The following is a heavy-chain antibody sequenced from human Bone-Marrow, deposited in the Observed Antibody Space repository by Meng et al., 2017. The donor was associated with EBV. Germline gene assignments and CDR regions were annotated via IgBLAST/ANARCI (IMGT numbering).Heavy chain of an antibody. J-gene: IGHJ4*02. Sequence: VQLVESGGGVVQPGRXLRLSCAASGFAVSSYAMSWVRQAPGKGLEWVSAISGSGGSTYYADSVKGRFTISRDNSKNTLYLQMNSLRAEDTAVYYCAKGGYSLGYWGQGTLVTVSS. CDR3: AKGGYSLGY. CDR2: ISGSGGST. CDR1: GFAVSSYA. V-gene: IGHV3-23*04. D-gene: IGHD5-18*01.